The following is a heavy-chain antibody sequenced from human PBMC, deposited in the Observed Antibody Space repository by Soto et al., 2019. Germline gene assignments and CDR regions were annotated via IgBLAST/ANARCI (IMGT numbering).Heavy chain of an antibody. Sequence: PGGSLRLSCSASGFTLSGRSMHWVRQAPGKGLEYVSGVSPDGNNEYYTDSVKGRFTISRDNSMNTLHLHMRSLRPEDTAVFYCARGFYGLDVWGQGTTVTVSS. CDR1: GFTLSGRS. J-gene: IGHJ6*02. CDR2: VSPDGNNE. CDR3: ARGFYGLDV. V-gene: IGHV3-64D*08.